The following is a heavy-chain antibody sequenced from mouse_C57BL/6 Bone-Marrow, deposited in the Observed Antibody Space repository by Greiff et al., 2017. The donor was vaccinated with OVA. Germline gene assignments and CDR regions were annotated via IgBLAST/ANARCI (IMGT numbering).Heavy chain of an antibody. CDR3: ARGRSWFYAMDN. Sequence: VQLQQSGAELVRPGASVKLSCKASGYTFTDYYINWVKQRPGQGLEWIARIYPGSGNTYYNEKFKGKATLSAEQSSSTAYMPISSLTSEYSAVYVCARGRSWFYAMDNWGQGTSVTVSS. J-gene: IGHJ4*01. V-gene: IGHV1-76*01. CDR2: IYPGSGNT. CDR1: GYTFTDYY. D-gene: IGHD2-2*01.